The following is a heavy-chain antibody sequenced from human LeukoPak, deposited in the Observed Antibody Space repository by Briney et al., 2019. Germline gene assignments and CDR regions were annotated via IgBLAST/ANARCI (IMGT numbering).Heavy chain of an antibody. D-gene: IGHD2-2*01. Sequence: PGGSLRLSCAASGFTFSSYAMSWVRQAPGKGLEWVSAISGSGGSTYYADSVKGRFTISRDNSKNTLYLQMNSLRAEDTAVYYCAKAQRIVVVPAALGPWGQGTLVTVSS. CDR3: AKAQRIVVVPAALGP. V-gene: IGHV3-23*01. CDR1: GFTFSSYA. CDR2: ISGSGGST. J-gene: IGHJ5*02.